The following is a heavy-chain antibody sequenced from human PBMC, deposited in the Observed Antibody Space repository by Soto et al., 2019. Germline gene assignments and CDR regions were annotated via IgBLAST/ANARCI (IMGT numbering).Heavy chain of an antibody. D-gene: IGHD3-16*02. CDR3: ARDLAPIMITFGGVIALTAFDI. CDR1: GYTFTSYA. CDR2: INAGNGNT. V-gene: IGHV1-3*01. J-gene: IGHJ3*02. Sequence: ASVKVSWKASGYTFTSYAMHWVRQAPGQRLEWMGWINAGNGNTKYSQKFQGRVTITRDTSASTAYMELSSLRSEDTAVYYCARDLAPIMITFGGVIALTAFDIWGQGTMVTVSS.